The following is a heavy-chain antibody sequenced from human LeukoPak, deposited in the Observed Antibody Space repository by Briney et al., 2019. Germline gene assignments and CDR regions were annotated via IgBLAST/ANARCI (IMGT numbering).Heavy chain of an antibody. J-gene: IGHJ4*02. CDR2: ISGSGGST. V-gene: IGHV3-23*01. D-gene: IGHD3-10*01. Sequence: GGSLRLSCAASGFTFSSYAMSWVRQAPGKGLEWVSAISGSGGSTYYADSVKGRFTISRDNSKNTLYLQMNSLRAEDTAVYYCAKDWCYGSGSYLHYFDYRGQGTLVTVSS. CDR3: AKDWCYGSGSYLHYFDY. CDR1: GFTFSSYA.